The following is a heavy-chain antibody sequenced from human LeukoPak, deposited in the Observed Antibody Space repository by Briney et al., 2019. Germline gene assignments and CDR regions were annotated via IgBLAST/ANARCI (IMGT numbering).Heavy chain of an antibody. CDR1: GGSISSYY. CDR2: IYYSGGT. D-gene: IGHD6-13*01. V-gene: IGHV4-59*01. J-gene: IGHJ6*03. Sequence: SETLSLTCTVSGGSISSYYWSWIRQPPGKGLEWIGCIYYSGGTNYNPSLKSRVTISVDTSKNQFPLKLSSVTAADTAVYYCARTTEAHSWRTRYYDYYMDVWGKGTTVTVSS. CDR3: ARTTEAHSWRTRYYDYYMDV.